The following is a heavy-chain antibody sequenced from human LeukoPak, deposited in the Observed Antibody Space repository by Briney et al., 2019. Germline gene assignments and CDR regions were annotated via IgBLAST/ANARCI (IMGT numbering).Heavy chain of an antibody. D-gene: IGHD3-10*01. Sequence: SETLSLTCTVSGGSISSSSYYWGWIRQPPGKGLEWIGTIYYSGTTYYDPSFQSRVTISVDTSKSQFSLKLSSVAAADTAVYYCARYVVYGSGKYYFDYWGQGTLVTVSS. CDR3: ARYVVYGSGKYYFDY. CDR2: IYYSGTT. CDR1: GGSISSSSYY. J-gene: IGHJ4*02. V-gene: IGHV4-39*01.